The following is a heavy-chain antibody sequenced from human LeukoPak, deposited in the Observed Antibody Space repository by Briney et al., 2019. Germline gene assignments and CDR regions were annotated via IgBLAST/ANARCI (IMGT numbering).Heavy chain of an antibody. CDR3: ARESIAARVIDY. CDR1: GGSISSYY. D-gene: IGHD6-6*01. J-gene: IGHJ4*02. Sequence: SETLSLTCTVSGGSISSYYWSWIRQPAGKGLEWIGRIYASGSTNYNPSLKSRVTMSVDTSKNQFSLKLSSVTAADTAVYYCARESIAARVIDYWGQGTLVTVSS. CDR2: IYASGST. V-gene: IGHV4-4*07.